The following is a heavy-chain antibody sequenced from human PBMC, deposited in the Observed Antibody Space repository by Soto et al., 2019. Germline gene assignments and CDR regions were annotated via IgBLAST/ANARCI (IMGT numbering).Heavy chain of an antibody. J-gene: IGHJ6*02. CDR1: EFTFSSYW. V-gene: IGHV3-7*05. CDR3: ARDLGAPGRGSAVGYYYHYGMDV. Sequence: VQLVESGGGLVQPGGSLRLSCAASEFTFSSYWMNWVRQAPGKGLEWVANIKEDGSEKYYVDSVKGRFTISRDNAKKSLYLQMNSLRGEDTAVYYCARDLGAPGRGSAVGYYYHYGMDVWGQGTTVTVSS. CDR2: IKEDGSEK. D-gene: IGHD2-2*01.